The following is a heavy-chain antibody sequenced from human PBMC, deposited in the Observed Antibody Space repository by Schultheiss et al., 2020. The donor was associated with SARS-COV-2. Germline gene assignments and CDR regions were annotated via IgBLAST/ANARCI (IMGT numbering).Heavy chain of an antibody. CDR1: GFTVSSNY. V-gene: IGHV3-53*01. Sequence: GGSLRLSCAASGFTVSSNYMSWVRQAPGKGLEWVSVIYSGGSTYYADSVKGRFTISRDNSKNTLYLQMNSLRAEDTAVYYCAATYDFWSGSYWGQGTLVTVSS. J-gene: IGHJ4*02. D-gene: IGHD3-3*01. CDR2: IYSGGST. CDR3: AATYDFWSGSY.